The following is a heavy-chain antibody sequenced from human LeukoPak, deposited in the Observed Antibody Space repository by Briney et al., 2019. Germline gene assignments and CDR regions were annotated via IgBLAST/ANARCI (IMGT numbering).Heavy chain of an antibody. J-gene: IGHJ3*02. D-gene: IGHD3-10*01. V-gene: IGHV1-2*02. Sequence: ASVKVSCKASGDTFTSTDINWVRQAPGQGLEWMGWINPNSGGTNYAQKFQGRVTMTRDTSISTAYMELSRLRSDDTAVYYCARVHRYGSGSFLDAFDIWGQGTMVTVSS. CDR1: GDTFTSTD. CDR2: INPNSGGT. CDR3: ARVHRYGSGSFLDAFDI.